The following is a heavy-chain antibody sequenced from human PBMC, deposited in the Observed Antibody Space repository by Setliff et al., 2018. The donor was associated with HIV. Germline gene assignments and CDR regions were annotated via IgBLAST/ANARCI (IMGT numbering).Heavy chain of an antibody. CDR1: GYTLSELS. D-gene: IGHD3-10*01. CDR2: FNPEEGKT. V-gene: IGHV1-24*01. CDR3: AASISSRHYYGSAL. Sequence: RASVKVSCKISGYTLSELSMHWVRQAPGKGLEWMVGFNPEEGKTIYAQKFQGRVTMTEDTSTDTAFMDLNNLRSEDTAVYYCAASISSRHYYGSALWGRGTLVTSPQ. J-gene: IGHJ2*01.